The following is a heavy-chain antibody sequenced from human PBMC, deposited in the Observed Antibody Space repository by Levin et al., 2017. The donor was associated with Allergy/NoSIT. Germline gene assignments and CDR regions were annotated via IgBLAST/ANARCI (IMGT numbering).Heavy chain of an antibody. CDR1: GFTFSSYW. CDR3: ARNGRSAFDI. V-gene: IGHV3-7*04. J-gene: IGHJ3*02. CDR2: IKQDGTEQ. Sequence: PSGGSLRLSCAASGFTFSSYWMSWVLQAPGKGLEWVANIKQDGTEQYYVDSVKGRFTISKDNAKNSVYLQMTSLRVEDTAVYYCARNGRSAFDIWGQGTMVTVSS.